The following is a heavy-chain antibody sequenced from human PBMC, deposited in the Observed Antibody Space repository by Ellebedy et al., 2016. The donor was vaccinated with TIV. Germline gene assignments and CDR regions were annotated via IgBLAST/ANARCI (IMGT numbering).Heavy chain of an antibody. CDR1: GFTFSSYA. Sequence: PGGSLRLSCAASGFTFSSYAMSWVRQAPGKGLEWVSAISGSGGSTYYADSVKGRFTISRDNSKNTLYLQMNSLRAEDTAVYYCANGGGDIVVVPAAPDWFDPWGQGTLVTVSS. V-gene: IGHV3-23*01. D-gene: IGHD2-2*01. CDR3: ANGGGDIVVVPAAPDWFDP. CDR2: ISGSGGST. J-gene: IGHJ5*02.